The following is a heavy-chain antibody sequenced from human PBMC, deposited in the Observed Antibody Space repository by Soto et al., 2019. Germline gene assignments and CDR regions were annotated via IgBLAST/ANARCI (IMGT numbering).Heavy chain of an antibody. Sequence: EVQLLESGGGLVQPGGSLRLSCAASGFTFSSYAMSWVRQAPGKGLEWVSAISGSGGSTYYADSVKGRFTISRDNSKNTLYLQMNSLRAEDTAVYYCAKDGYYDSRWPNWFDPWGQGTLVTVSS. CDR2: ISGSGGST. J-gene: IGHJ5*02. CDR3: AKDGYYDSRWPNWFDP. CDR1: GFTFSSYA. V-gene: IGHV3-23*01. D-gene: IGHD3-22*01.